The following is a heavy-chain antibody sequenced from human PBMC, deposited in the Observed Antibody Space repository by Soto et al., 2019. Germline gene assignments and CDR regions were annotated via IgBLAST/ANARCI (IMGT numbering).Heavy chain of an antibody. CDR3: ARNDYGDYDDALDI. D-gene: IGHD4-17*01. CDR1: GYTFSSYC. CDR2: ISAYNGNT. V-gene: IGHV1-18*01. Sequence: ASVKVSCKASGYTFSSYCITWGRQAPGQGLEWMGWISAYNGNTNYAQKLQGRVTMTTDTSTSTAYMELRSLRSDDTAVYYCARNDYGDYDDALDIWGQGTMVTVSS. J-gene: IGHJ3*02.